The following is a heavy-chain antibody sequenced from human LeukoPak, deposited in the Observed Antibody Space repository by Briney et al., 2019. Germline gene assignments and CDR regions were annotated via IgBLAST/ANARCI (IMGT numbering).Heavy chain of an antibody. J-gene: IGHJ6*02. CDR3: ARHRLRFLETNRRDNYYGMDV. CDR1: GSRFTSYW. Sequence: GESLQISCKGSGSRFTSYWIGWVRQMPGKGLEWMGIIYPGDSDTRYSPSFQGQVTISADKSISTAYLQWSSLKASDTAMYYCARHRLRFLETNRRDNYYGMDVWGQGTTVTVSS. D-gene: IGHD3-3*01. V-gene: IGHV5-51*01. CDR2: IYPGDSDT.